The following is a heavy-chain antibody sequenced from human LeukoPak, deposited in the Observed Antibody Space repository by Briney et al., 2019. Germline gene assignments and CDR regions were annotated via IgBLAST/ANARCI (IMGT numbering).Heavy chain of an antibody. CDR3: ARGMVATSTTLDY. CDR1: GYSFTSYW. J-gene: IGHJ4*02. CDR2: IYPGDSDT. Sequence: GESLKTSCKGSGYSFTSYWIGWVRQMPGKGLEWMGIIYPGDSDTRYSPSFQGQVTISADKSISTAYLQWSSLKASDTAMYYCARGMVATSTTLDYWGQGTLVTVSS. V-gene: IGHV5-51*01. D-gene: IGHD3-3*01.